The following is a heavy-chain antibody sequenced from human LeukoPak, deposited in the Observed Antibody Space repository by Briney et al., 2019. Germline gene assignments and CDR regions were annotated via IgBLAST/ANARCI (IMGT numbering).Heavy chain of an antibody. Sequence: SETLSLTCTVFGGSFSAYYWSWVRQPPGKGLEWIGEINHGGSTTNYNPSLKSRVTISVDTSKNQFSLKLSSVTAADTAVYYCARGVPVSSGYYYLVNWFDPWGQGTLVTVSS. D-gene: IGHD3-22*01. CDR3: ARGVPVSSGYYYLVNWFDP. V-gene: IGHV4-34*01. J-gene: IGHJ5*02. CDR2: INHGGST. CDR1: GGSFSAYY.